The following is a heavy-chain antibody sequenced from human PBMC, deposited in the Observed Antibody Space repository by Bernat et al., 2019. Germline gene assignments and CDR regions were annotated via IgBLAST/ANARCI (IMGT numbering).Heavy chain of an antibody. CDR2: IYYSGST. CDR3: ARQASGTSGYGG. CDR1: GGSMSSSSFY. J-gene: IGHJ4*02. Sequence: QLQLQESGPGLVKPSATLSLTCTVSGGSMSSSSFYWGWIRQPPGKGLEGIGNIYYSGSTSYNPSLKCRVTISVDASKSQFSLKLSFVTAADTAVYYCARQASGTSGYGGWGQGTLVTVSS. V-gene: IGHV4-39*01. D-gene: IGHD1-1*01.